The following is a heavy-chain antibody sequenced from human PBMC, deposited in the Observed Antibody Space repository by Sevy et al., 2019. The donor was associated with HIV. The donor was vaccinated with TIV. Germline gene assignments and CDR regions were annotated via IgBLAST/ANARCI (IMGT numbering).Heavy chain of an antibody. CDR3: ARTPYYGSGSFLRNSYYYYYMDV. Sequence: SETLSLTCTVSGGSISSYYWSWIRQPPGKGLEWIGYIYYSGSTNYNPSLKSRVTISVDTSKNQFSLKLSSVTAADTAVYYCARTPYYGSGSFLRNSYYYYYMDVWGKGTTVTVSS. J-gene: IGHJ6*03. CDR1: GGSISSYY. D-gene: IGHD3-10*01. V-gene: IGHV4-59*01. CDR2: IYYSGST.